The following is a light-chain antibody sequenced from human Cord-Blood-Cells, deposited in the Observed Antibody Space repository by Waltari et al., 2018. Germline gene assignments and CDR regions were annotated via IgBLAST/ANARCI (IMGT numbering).Light chain of an antibody. CDR1: SSDVGGYNY. CDR2: DVS. J-gene: IGLJ1*01. V-gene: IGLV2-14*01. Sequence: QSALTQPASVSGSPGQSITISCTGTSSDVGGYNYVSWYQQHPVKAPKLMIYDVSKRPAGVSNRFSGSKSGNTASLTISGLQAEDEADYYCSSYTSSSTRVFGTGTKVTVL. CDR3: SSYTSSSTRV.